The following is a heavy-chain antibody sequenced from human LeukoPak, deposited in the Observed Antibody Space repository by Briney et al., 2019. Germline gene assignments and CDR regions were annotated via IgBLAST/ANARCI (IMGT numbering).Heavy chain of an antibody. CDR3: ARGDRIVVVPAAMIH. CDR2: IIPIFGTA. Sequence: GASVKVSCKASGGTFSSYAISWVRQAPGQGLEWMGGIIPIFGTANYAQKFQGRVTITTDESTSTAYMELSSLRSEDTAVYCCARGDRIVVVPAAMIHWGQGTLVTVSS. CDR1: GGTFSSYA. J-gene: IGHJ4*02. V-gene: IGHV1-69*05. D-gene: IGHD2-2*01.